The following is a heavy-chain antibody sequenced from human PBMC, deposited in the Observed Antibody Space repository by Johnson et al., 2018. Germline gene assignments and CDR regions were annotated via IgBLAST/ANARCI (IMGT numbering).Heavy chain of an antibody. CDR2: IWFDGSNK. V-gene: IGHV3-33*01. CDR1: GFTFSSYG. J-gene: IGHJ3*02. CDR3: AREDDAFDI. Sequence: QVQLVESGGGVVQPGRSLRLSCAASGFTFSSYGMHWVRQAPGKGLEWVAVIWFDGSNKYYADSVKGRFTISRDNSKNTLYLQMNSLRAEAPAVDYCAREDDAFDIWGQGTMVTVSS.